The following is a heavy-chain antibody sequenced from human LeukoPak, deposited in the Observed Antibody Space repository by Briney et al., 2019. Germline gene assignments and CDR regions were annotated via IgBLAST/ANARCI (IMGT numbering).Heavy chain of an antibody. CDR1: GGTFSNYD. Sequence: SVKVSCKASGGTFSNYDISWVRQAPGQGLEWMGGIIPIFGTANYAQKFQGRVTITAEKSTSTAYMELSSLRSEDTAVYYCASVQSYYYYYMDVWGKGTTVTVSS. CDR2: IIPIFGTA. J-gene: IGHJ6*03. CDR3: ASVQSYYYYYMDV. D-gene: IGHD1-1*01. V-gene: IGHV1-69*06.